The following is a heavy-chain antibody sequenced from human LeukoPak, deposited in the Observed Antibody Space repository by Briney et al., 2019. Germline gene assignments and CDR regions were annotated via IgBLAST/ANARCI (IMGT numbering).Heavy chain of an antibody. V-gene: IGHV3-74*01. J-gene: IGHJ4*02. CDR2: INSDGSST. CDR3: ARPRWFGELEDY. Sequence: GGSLRLSCAASGFTFSSYSMNWVRQAPGKGLEWVSRINSDGSSTSYADSVKGRFTISRDNAKNTLYLQMNSLRAEDTAVYYCARPRWFGELEDYWGQGTLVTVSS. CDR1: GFTFSSYS. D-gene: IGHD3-10*01.